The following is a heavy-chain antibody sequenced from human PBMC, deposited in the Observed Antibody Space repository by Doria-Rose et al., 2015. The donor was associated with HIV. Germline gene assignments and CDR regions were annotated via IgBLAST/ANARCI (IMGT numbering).Heavy chain of an antibody. CDR1: GVSLSSPGMG. V-gene: IGHV2-26*01. CDR2: IVSDDER. J-gene: IGHJ4*02. CDR3: ARIKSSRWYHKYYFDF. Sequence: QVQLVQSGPVLVKPTETLTLTCTVSGVSLSSPGMGVGWIRQPPGKALEWLAKIVSDDERSYTTSLKSRLTISRGTSKSQVVLTMTDMDPVDTATYYCARIKSSRWYHKYYFDFWGQGTLVIVSA. D-gene: IGHD6-13*01.